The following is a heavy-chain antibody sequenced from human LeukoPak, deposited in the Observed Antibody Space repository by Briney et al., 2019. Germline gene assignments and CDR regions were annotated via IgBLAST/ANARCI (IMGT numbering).Heavy chain of an antibody. J-gene: IGHJ5*02. V-gene: IGHV3-48*03. D-gene: IGHD5-12*01. Sequence: GGSLRLSCAASGFTFSSYEMNWVRQAPGKGLEWVSYISSSGSTIHYADSVKGRFTISRDNAKNSLYLQMNSLRAEDTAVYYCATLPSGYDSWFDPWGQGTLVTVSS. CDR2: ISSSGSTI. CDR1: GFTFSSYE. CDR3: ATLPSGYDSWFDP.